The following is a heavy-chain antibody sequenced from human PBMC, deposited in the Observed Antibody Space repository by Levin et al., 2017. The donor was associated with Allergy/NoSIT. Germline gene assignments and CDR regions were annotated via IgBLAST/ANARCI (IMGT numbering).Heavy chain of an antibody. CDR1: GFTFSSYA. CDR3: ARGGLGGYHSGSYYKSFDY. D-gene: IGHD3-10*01. J-gene: IGHJ4*02. CDR2: ISYDGTNK. V-gene: IGHV3-30-3*01. Sequence: QLGESLKISCAASGFTFSSYAMHWVRQAPGKGLEWVAVISYDGTNKYYADSVKGRFTISRDDSKTTLYLQMNSRRAEDTAVYYCARGGLGGYHSGSYYKSFDYWGQGTLVTVSS.